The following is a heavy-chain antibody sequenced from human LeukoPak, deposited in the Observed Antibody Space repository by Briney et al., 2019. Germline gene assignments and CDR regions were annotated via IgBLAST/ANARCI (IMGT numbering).Heavy chain of an antibody. V-gene: IGHV3-66*01. Sequence: PGGSLRLSCAASGFTVSSNYMTWVRQAPGKGLEWVSIIYNTNSTYYADSVKGRFTISRDISKNTLFLQMNTLRADDTAVYFCARDGYCSGGSCYAPRFDPWGQGILVTVSS. CDR2: IYNTNST. CDR3: ARDGYCSGGSCYAPRFDP. D-gene: IGHD2-15*01. J-gene: IGHJ5*02. CDR1: GFTVSSNY.